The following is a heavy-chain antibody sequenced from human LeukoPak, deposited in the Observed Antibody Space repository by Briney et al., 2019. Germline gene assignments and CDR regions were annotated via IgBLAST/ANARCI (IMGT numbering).Heavy chain of an antibody. V-gene: IGHV1-2*02. Sequence: ASVKVSCKASGYTFTGYYMHWVRQAPGQGLEWMGWINPNSSGTNYAQKFQGRVTMTRDTSISTAYMELSRLRSDDTAVYYCAREYYDYVWGSYRYTVYYFDYWGQGTLVTVSS. CDR1: GYTFTGYY. CDR2: INPNSSGT. J-gene: IGHJ4*02. CDR3: AREYYDYVWGSYRYTVYYFDY. D-gene: IGHD3-16*02.